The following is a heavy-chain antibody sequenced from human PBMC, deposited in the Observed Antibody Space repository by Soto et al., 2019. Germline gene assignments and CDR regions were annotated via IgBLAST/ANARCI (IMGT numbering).Heavy chain of an antibody. J-gene: IGHJ6*02. Sequence: KPSETLSLTCTVSGGSISSYYWSWIRQPAGKGLEWIGRIYTSGSTNYNPSLKSRVTMSVDTSKNQFSLKLSSVTAADTAVYYCARVATSSSWPLYYYYGMDVWGQGTTVTVSS. CDR2: IYTSGST. CDR1: GGSISSYY. CDR3: ARVATSSSWPLYYYYGMDV. D-gene: IGHD6-13*01. V-gene: IGHV4-4*07.